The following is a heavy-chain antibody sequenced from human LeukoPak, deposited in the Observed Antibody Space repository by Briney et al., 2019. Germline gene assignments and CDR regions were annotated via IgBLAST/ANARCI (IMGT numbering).Heavy chain of an antibody. CDR1: GYTFTSYY. CDR3: ARDPTGSGYDYLGYFDY. CDR2: INPSGGST. Sequence: ASVKVSCKASGYTFTSYYMHWVRQAPGQGLEWMGIINPSGGSTSYAQKFQGRVTMTRDTSTSTVYMELSSLRSEDTAVYYCARDPTGSGYDYLGYFDYWGQGTLVTVSS. V-gene: IGHV1-46*01. J-gene: IGHJ4*02. D-gene: IGHD5-12*01.